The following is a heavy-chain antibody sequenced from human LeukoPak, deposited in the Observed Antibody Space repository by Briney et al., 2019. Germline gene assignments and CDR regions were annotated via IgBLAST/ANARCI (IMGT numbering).Heavy chain of an antibody. CDR1: GGSISSSSYY. V-gene: IGHV4-39*01. CDR2: IYHSGST. D-gene: IGHD4-17*01. CDR3: ARHYGDTYPSLVYYFDY. Sequence: SETLSLTCTVSGGSISSSSYYWGWIRQPPGKGLEWIGSIYHSGSTYYNPSLKSRVTISVDTSKNQFSLKLSSVTAADTAVYYCARHYGDTYPSLVYYFDYWGQGTLVTVSS. J-gene: IGHJ4*02.